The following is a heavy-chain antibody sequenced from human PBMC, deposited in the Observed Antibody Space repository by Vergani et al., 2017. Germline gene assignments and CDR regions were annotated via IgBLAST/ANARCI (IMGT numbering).Heavy chain of an antibody. CDR3: ARYPGCSGDSCYSADD. CDR2: ITYSGSRST. V-gene: IGHV4-59*01. CDR1: GVSISRYH. Sequence: QVQLQESGPGLVKPSETLSLTCTVSGVSISRYHWSWLRQPPGQGLECLGYITYSGSRSTNYNPSLKSRVTISMDTSQNQFSLELYSVTAADTAVYYCARYPGCSGDSCYSADDWGQGILVTVSS. D-gene: IGHD2-15*01. J-gene: IGHJ4*03.